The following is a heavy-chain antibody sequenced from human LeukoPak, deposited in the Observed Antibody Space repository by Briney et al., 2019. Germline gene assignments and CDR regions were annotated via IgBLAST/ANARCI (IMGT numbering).Heavy chain of an antibody. CDR2: INWNVGRT. CDR1: GFTFDDYG. Sequence: PGGSLRLSCVASGFTFDDYGMSWVRQAPGKGLEWVSGINWNVGRTGYADSVKGRFTISRDNAKKSLYLQMNSLRVEDTALYYCARGSPRSGSYYYYYYYLDVWGKGTTVTVSS. CDR3: ARGSPRSGSYYYYYYYLDV. J-gene: IGHJ6*03. V-gene: IGHV3-20*04. D-gene: IGHD1-26*01.